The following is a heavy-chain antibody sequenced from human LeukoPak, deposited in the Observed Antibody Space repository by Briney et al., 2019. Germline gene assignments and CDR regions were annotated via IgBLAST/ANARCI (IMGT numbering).Heavy chain of an antibody. D-gene: IGHD3-22*01. J-gene: IGHJ4*02. CDR2: IYDTGNT. Sequence: PSETLSLTCTVSGDSISSYYWSWARQPPGKGLEWIGHIYDTGNTNYNPSLESRVTISVDTSKNQFSLRLTSVTAADTAVYFCARATPSLLPGYWGQGTLVTVSS. V-gene: IGHV4-59*01. CDR3: ARATPSLLPGY. CDR1: GDSISSYY.